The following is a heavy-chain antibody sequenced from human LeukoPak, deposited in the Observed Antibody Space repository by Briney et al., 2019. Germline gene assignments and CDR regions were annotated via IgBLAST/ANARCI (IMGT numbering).Heavy chain of an antibody. CDR2: TRFDGSIK. Sequence: GGSLRLSCAVSGFIFSDYGFHWVRQAPGKGLEWVAVTRFDGSIKQYADSVKGRFTISRDDSKNTLYLQMNSLKSENTAVYYCARWGGTRQYYFDYWGRGTLVTVSS. D-gene: IGHD1-1*01. CDR1: GFIFSDYG. CDR3: ARWGGTRQYYFDY. J-gene: IGHJ4*02. V-gene: IGHV3-33*03.